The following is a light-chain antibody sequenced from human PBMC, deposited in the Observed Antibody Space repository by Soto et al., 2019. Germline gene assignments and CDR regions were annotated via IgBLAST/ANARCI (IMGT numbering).Light chain of an antibody. Sequence: EVVLTQSPGTLSLSPGEGATLSCRASQSINSSYLAWYQHKPGQAPRLLIYGVSSRATGVPDRFSGSGSGTDFPLTISRLEPEDFAVYYCQQYGNSVPFTFGQGTKLEIK. CDR2: GVS. J-gene: IGKJ2*01. CDR1: QSINSSY. V-gene: IGKV3-20*01. CDR3: QQYGNSVPFT.